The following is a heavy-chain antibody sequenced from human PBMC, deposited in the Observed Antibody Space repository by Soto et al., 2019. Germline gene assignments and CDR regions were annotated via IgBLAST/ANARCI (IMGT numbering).Heavy chain of an antibody. D-gene: IGHD2-15*01. CDR2: ISWNSGSI. CDR3: AKDSEPPVVAASVLGSDFQH. Sequence: EVQLVESGGGLVQPGRSLRLSCAASGFTFDDYAMHWVRQAPGEGLEWVSGISWNSGSIGYADSVKGRFTISRDNAKNSLYLQMNSLRAEDTALYYCAKDSEPPVVAASVLGSDFQHWGQGTLVTVSS. V-gene: IGHV3-9*01. J-gene: IGHJ1*01. CDR1: GFTFDDYA.